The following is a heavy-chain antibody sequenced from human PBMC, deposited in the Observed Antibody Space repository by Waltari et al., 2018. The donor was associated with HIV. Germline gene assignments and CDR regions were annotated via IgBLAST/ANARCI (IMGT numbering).Heavy chain of an antibody. V-gene: IGHV3-7*01. CDR2: IKQDGSEK. D-gene: IGHD3-3*01. J-gene: IGHJ6*02. Sequence: EVQLVESGGGLVQPGGSLRLSCVASVSPFSTYLLPWVRQAPGKGLEWLDNIKQDGSEKYYADSVKGRFTVSRDNNKNSLYLQMSSLRAEDTAVYYCARDLKDYDFWSPVDVWGQGTTVTVSS. CDR3: ARDLKDYDFWSPVDV. CDR1: VSPFSTYL.